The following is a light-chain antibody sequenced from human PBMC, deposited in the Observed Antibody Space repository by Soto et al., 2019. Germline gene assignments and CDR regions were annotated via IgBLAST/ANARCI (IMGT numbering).Light chain of an antibody. CDR2: AAY. CDR1: QSINNY. V-gene: IGKV1-39*01. CDR3: QQSYSSPLT. J-gene: IGKJ4*01. Sequence: DIHMTQSPSSLSASVGDRVTITCRASQSINNYVNWYQQKPGKAPNLLIYAAYNLQSGVPSRFSSSGSGTDITLTISSLEPEDFATYSCQQSYSSPLTFGGGTKVEI.